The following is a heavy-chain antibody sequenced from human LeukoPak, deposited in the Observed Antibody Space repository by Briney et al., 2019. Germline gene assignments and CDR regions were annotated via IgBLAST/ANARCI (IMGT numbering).Heavy chain of an antibody. V-gene: IGHV1-2*02. J-gene: IGHJ5*02. CDR2: INPNSGGT. D-gene: IGHD2-2*02. Sequence: ASVKVSCKASGYTFTGYYMHWVRQAPGQGLEWMGGINPNSGGTNYAQKFQGRVTMTRDTSISTAYMELSRLRSDDTAVYYCARAQGDCSSTSCYTSWFDPWGPGNLVTVSS. CDR1: GYTFTGYY. CDR3: ARAQGDCSSTSCYTSWFDP.